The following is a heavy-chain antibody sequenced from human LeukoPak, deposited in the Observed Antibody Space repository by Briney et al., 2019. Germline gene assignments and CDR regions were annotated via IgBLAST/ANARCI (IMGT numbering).Heavy chain of an antibody. CDR3: ARGHVVVPAAIPNWFDP. V-gene: IGHV4-39*07. J-gene: IGHJ5*02. Sequence: PSETLSLTCTVSGGSISSGTYYWGWIRQPPGKGLEWIGTIYYSGSTYYNPSLKSRVTISVDTSKNQFSLKLSSVTAADTAVYYCARGHVVVPAAIPNWFDPWGQGTLVTVSS. CDR2: IYYSGST. CDR1: GGSISSGTYY. D-gene: IGHD2-2*01.